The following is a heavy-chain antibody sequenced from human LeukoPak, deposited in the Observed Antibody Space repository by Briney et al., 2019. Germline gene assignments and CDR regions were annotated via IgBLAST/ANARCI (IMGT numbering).Heavy chain of an antibody. Sequence: SVKVSCKASGGTFSSYAISWVRQAPGQGLEWMGRVIPIFGTANYAQKFQGRVTITTDESTSTAYMELSSLRSEDTAVYYCAREGKGIAVAGSGAFNIWGQGTMVTVSS. V-gene: IGHV1-69*05. CDR3: AREGKGIAVAGSGAFNI. CDR1: GGTFSSYA. J-gene: IGHJ3*02. CDR2: VIPIFGTA. D-gene: IGHD6-19*01.